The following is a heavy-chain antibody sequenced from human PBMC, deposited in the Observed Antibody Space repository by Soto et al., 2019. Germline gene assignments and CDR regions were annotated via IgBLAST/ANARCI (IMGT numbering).Heavy chain of an antibody. CDR1: GGSISSSSYY. Sequence: SETLSLTCTVSGGSISSSSYYWGWIRQPPGKGLEWIGSIYYSGSTYYNPSLKSRFTISVDTSKNQFSLKLSSVTAADTAVYYCARQVYGDFWSGYYVDYWGQGTLGTVSS. D-gene: IGHD3-3*01. V-gene: IGHV4-39*01. CDR3: ARQVYGDFWSGYYVDY. CDR2: IYYSGST. J-gene: IGHJ4*02.